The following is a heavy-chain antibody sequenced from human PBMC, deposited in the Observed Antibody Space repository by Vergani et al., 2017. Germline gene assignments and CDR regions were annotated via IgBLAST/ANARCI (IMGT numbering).Heavy chain of an antibody. CDR1: GFTFRSYW. CDR3: ARGHHCSSTSCFWFDP. Sequence: VQLVESGGGLVQPGGSLRLSCAASGFTFRSYWMSWVRQAPGKGLEWVANIKQDGSEKYYVDSVKGRFTISRDNAKNSLYLQMNSLRAEDTAVYYCARGHHCSSTSCFWFDPWGQGTLVTVSS. CDR2: IKQDGSEK. D-gene: IGHD2-2*01. V-gene: IGHV3-7*03. J-gene: IGHJ5*02.